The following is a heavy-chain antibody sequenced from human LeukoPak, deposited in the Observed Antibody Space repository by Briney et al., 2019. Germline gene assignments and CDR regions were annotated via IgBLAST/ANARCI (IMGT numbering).Heavy chain of an antibody. D-gene: IGHD2-2*01. Sequence: GGSLRLSCAASGFAFISYAMSWVRQAPGKGLEWVSAISGSGGSTYYADYVKGRFTISRDKSKNTLYLQMNSLRAEDTAVYYCAKDVLDIVVVPAARVYYYYYYMDVWGKGTTVTVSS. CDR2: ISGSGGST. CDR1: GFAFISYA. V-gene: IGHV3-23*01. J-gene: IGHJ6*03. CDR3: AKDVLDIVVVPAARVYYYYYYMDV.